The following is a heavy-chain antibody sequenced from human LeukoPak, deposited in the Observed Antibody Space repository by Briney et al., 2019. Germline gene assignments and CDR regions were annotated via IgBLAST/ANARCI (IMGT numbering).Heavy chain of an antibody. CDR3: ARPYYDSSGWAFDP. CDR1: GFTFSRYS. V-gene: IGHV4-59*08. Sequence: GSLRLSCAASGFTFSRYSMNWVRQPPGKGLEWIGYIYYSGSTNYNPSLKSRVTISVDTSKNQFSLKLSSVTAADTAVYYCARPYYDSSGWAFDPWGQGTLVTVSS. CDR2: IYYSGST. D-gene: IGHD3-22*01. J-gene: IGHJ5*02.